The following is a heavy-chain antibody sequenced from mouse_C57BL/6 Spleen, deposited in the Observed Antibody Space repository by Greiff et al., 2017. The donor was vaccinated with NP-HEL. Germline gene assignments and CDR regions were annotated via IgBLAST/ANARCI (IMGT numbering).Heavy chain of an antibody. CDR1: GYSITSGYY. Sequence: DVKLQESGPGLVKPSQSLSLTCSVTGYSITSGYYWNWIRQFPGNKLEWMGYISYDGSNNYNPSLKNRISITRDTSKNQFFLKLNSVTTEDTATYYCAREAHYYGSSLYAMDYWGQGTSVTVSS. CDR2: ISYDGSN. CDR3: AREAHYYGSSLYAMDY. D-gene: IGHD1-1*01. J-gene: IGHJ4*01. V-gene: IGHV3-6*01.